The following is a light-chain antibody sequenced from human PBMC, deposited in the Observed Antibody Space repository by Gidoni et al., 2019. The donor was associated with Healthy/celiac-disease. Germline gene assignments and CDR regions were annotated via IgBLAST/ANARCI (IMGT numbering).Light chain of an antibody. J-gene: IGLJ3*02. Sequence: AARTQPAAVSGSPGQSLTISCTGTSSDVGSFTLVSWYQQHQGKAPKLMVYEGSKRPSAVSNRFSGSKSGNTASLTISWLQAEDAADYFCCSCAGRSTWVFGGGTKLTVL. CDR2: EGS. CDR3: CSCAGRSTWV. V-gene: IGLV2-23*01. CDR1: SSDVGSFTL.